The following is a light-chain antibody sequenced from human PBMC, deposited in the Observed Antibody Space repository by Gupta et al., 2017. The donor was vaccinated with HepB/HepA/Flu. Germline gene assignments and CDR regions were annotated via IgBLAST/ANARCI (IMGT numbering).Light chain of an antibody. Sequence: SALTQPRPESGSPVPSVTISCTGTSSDVGGDNYVSWYQQHPRKAPKLMISDLSKRHSDGADRCSGSNSGLSATEAISWLQAEEEADYYSCSYAFSYTGAWVFGGGTKLTVL. J-gene: IGLJ3*02. CDR1: SSDVGGDNY. CDR2: DLS. CDR3: CSYAFSYTGAWV. V-gene: IGLV2-11*01.